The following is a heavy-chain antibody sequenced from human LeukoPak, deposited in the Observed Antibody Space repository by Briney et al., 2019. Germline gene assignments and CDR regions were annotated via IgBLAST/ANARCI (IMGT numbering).Heavy chain of an antibody. CDR2: INWNGGNI. CDR1: GFTFSSYE. Sequence: PGGSLRLSCAASGFTFSSYEMNWVRQAPGKGLEWVSGINWNGGNIGYADSVKGRFSVSRDNGKQVLYMEMNNLRVEDTALYYCVRQKYYDSAYYYSFDSWGQGTLVTVSA. CDR3: VRQKYYDSAYYYSFDS. J-gene: IGHJ5*01. V-gene: IGHV3-20*04. D-gene: IGHD3-22*01.